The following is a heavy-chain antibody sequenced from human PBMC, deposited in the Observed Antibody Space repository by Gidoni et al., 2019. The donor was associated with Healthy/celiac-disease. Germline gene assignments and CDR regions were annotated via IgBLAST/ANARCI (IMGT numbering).Heavy chain of an antibody. CDR3: AHTREDYGAGVVFDY. Sequence: QITLKESGPTLVKPTQTLTLTCTFSGFSLSTSGVGVGWIRQPPGKALEWLALIYWDDDTRYSPSLKSRLTITKDTSKNQVVLTMTNMDPVDTATYYCAHTREDYGAGVVFDYWGQGTLVTVSS. CDR2: IYWDDDT. CDR1: GFSLSTSGVG. J-gene: IGHJ4*02. D-gene: IGHD4-17*01. V-gene: IGHV2-5*02.